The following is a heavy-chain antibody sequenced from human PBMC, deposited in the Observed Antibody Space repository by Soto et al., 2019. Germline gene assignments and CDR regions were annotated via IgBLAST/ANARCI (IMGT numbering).Heavy chain of an antibody. J-gene: IGHJ4*02. CDR1: GDSFSNTNW. CDR3: AKRSLRRLRFVETH. CDR2: IYHSGST. V-gene: IGHV4-4*02. Sequence: SETLSLTCAVSGDSFSNTNWWSWVRQPPGKGLEWIGEIYHSGSTNYNPSLRSRVTISLDKSKNQFSLNLTSVTAADTAFYYCAKRSLRRLRFVETHWGQGTLVTVSS. D-gene: IGHD3-3*01.